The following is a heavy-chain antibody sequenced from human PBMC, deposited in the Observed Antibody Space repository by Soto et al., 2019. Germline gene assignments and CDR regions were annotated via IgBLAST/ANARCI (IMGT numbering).Heavy chain of an antibody. J-gene: IGHJ4*02. D-gene: IGHD6-19*01. CDR1: GGSISSSNW. CDR3: ARDPRRALAVD. Sequence: QVQLQESGPGLVNPSGTLSLTCAVSGGSISSSNWWRWVRQPPGKGLEWIGEIYHTGTTNYNPSLRTRVPILVDTSKNQFSLQLSSVTAADTAIYYCARDPRRALAVDWGEGTLVSVSS. V-gene: IGHV4-4*02. CDR2: IYHTGTT.